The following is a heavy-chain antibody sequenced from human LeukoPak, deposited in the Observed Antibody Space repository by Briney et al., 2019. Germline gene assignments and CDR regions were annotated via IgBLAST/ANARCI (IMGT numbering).Heavy chain of an antibody. CDR1: GFTFSSYA. J-gene: IGHJ6*03. V-gene: IGHV3-23*01. CDR2: ISGSGGST. CDR3: AASLTSPVYYYYMDV. Sequence: PGGSLRLSCAASGFTFSSYAMNWVRQAPGKGLEWVSAISGSGGSTYYADSVKGRITISRDNSKNTLYLQMNSLRAEDTAVYYCAASLTSPVYYYYMDVWGKGTTVTVSS. D-gene: IGHD4-11*01.